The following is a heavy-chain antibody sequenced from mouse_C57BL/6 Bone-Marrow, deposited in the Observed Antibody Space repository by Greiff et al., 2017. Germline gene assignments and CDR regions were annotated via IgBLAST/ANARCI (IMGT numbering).Heavy chain of an antibody. J-gene: IGHJ3*01. D-gene: IGHD1-1*01. Sequence: QVQLQQPGAELVKPGASVKLSCKASGYTFTSYWMQWVKQRPGQGLEWIGEIDPSDSYTNYNQKFKGKATLTVDTSSSTAYRQLSSLTSEDSAVYYCARRAYYYGSSSWFAYWGQGTLVTVSA. CDR3: ARRAYYYGSSSWFAY. CDR2: IDPSDSYT. CDR1: GYTFTSYW. V-gene: IGHV1-50*01.